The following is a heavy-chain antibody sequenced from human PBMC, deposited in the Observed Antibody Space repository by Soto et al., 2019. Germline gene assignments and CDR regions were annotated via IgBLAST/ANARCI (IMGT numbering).Heavy chain of an antibody. V-gene: IGHV5-51*01. CDR3: ARHPGIPIFGVVSPVWFDP. J-gene: IGHJ5*02. CDR1: GYSFTGYW. CDR2: IYPGDSDT. Sequence: EXLRIWCTGSGYSFTGYWIGGVRQMPGKGLEWMGIIYPGDSDTRYSPSFQGQVTISADKSISTAYLQWSSLKASDTAMYYCARHPGIPIFGVVSPVWFDPWAQGTLVTVSS. D-gene: IGHD3-3*01.